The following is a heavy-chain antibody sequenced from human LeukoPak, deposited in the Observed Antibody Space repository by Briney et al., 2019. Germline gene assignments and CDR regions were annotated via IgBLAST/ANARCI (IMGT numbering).Heavy chain of an antibody. D-gene: IGHD3-9*01. J-gene: IGHJ4*02. V-gene: IGHV4-61*02. CDR3: AREVSDYDILTGWIDY. Sequence: SETLSLTCTVSGVSIRSGSYYWSWIRQPAGKGLEWIGRIYTSGTTNYNPSLKSRVTISVGTSKSQFSLRLSSVTAADTAVYYCAREVSDYDILTGWIDYWGQGALVSVSS. CDR2: IYTSGTT. CDR1: GVSIRSGSYY.